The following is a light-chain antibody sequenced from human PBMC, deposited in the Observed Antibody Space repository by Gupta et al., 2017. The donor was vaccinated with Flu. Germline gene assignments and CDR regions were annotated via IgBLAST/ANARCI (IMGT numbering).Light chain of an antibody. CDR2: TNN. CDR3: SAWDDTLNGTV. V-gene: IGLV1-44*01. Sequence: RVAISCSGSSSTIGNNPVNWYQQLPVTAPKLLIYTNNQRPSGVPDRFSASNSGTSASLAISGLQTEDEADYYCSAWDDTLNGTVFGGGTKLTVL. J-gene: IGLJ2*01. CDR1: SSTIGNNP.